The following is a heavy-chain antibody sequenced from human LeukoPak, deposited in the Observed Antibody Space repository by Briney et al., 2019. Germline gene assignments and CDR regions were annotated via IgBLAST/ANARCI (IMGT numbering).Heavy chain of an antibody. D-gene: IGHD4-23*01. V-gene: IGHV3-23*01. CDR2: ISGSGGST. J-gene: IGHJ6*03. CDR1: GFTFSSYA. CDR3: AKPDYGGFPGYMDV. Sequence: PGGSLRLSCAASGFTFSSYAMSWVRQAPGKGLEWVSAISGSGGSTYYADSVKGRFTISRDNSKNTPYLQMNSLRAEDTAVYYCAKPDYGGFPGYMDVWGKGTTVTVSS.